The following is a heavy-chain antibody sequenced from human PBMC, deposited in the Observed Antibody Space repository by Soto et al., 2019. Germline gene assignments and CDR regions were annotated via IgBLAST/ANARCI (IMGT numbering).Heavy chain of an antibody. CDR3: ANVPIWCGGSSCYTEGFDS. J-gene: IGHJ4*02. D-gene: IGHD2-21*01. Sequence: PVGSLRLSCVASGFVFSDYAMSWVRQAPGKGLEWVSAISAGGVDTYYADSVKGRFTVSRANSKNTLYLQMNSLRAEDTAIYYCANVPIWCGGSSCYTEGFDSWGQGTLVTVSS. CDR1: GFVFSDYA. V-gene: IGHV3-23*01. CDR2: ISAGGVDT.